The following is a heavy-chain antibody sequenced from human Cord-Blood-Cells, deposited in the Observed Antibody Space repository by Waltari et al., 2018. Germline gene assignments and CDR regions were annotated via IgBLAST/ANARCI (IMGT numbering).Heavy chain of an antibody. V-gene: IGHV1-46*01. CDR3: AARPKSRYFDY. CDR1: GYTFTSYY. Sequence: QVQLVQSGAEVKKPGASVKVSCKASGYTFTSYYMHWVRQAPGQGLEWMGIIIPSGGSTSYAQKFRGRVSMTRDTSTSTVYMELSSLGSEDTAVYYCAARPKSRYFDYWGQGTLVTVSS. J-gene: IGHJ4*02. CDR2: IIPSGGST.